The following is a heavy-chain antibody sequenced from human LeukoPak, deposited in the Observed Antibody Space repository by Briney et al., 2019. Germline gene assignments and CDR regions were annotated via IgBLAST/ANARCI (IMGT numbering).Heavy chain of an antibody. V-gene: IGHV3-23*01. CDR2: ISGSGGST. CDR3: AKDSGYCSGGSCYSVLDY. D-gene: IGHD2-15*01. CDR1: GFTFSSYA. J-gene: IGHJ4*02. Sequence: GGSLRLSCAASGFTFSSYAMSWVRQAPGKGLEWVSAISGSGGSTYYADSVKGRFTISRDNSRNTLYLQMNSLRAEDTAVYYCAKDSGYCSGGSCYSVLDYWGQGTLVTVSS.